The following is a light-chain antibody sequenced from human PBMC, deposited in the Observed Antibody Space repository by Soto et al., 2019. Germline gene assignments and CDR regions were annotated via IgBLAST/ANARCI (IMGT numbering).Light chain of an antibody. CDR3: SSYTTSSSYA. J-gene: IGLJ1*01. CDR2: EVS. CDR1: SSDVGGYDY. V-gene: IGLV2-14*01. Sequence: QSVLTQPASVSGSPGQSITMSCTGTSSDVGGYDYVSWYQQHPGEVPKLIIFEVSSRPAWISNRFSASKSGNTASLTISGLQAEDEADYYCSSYTTSSSYAFGTGTKVTVL.